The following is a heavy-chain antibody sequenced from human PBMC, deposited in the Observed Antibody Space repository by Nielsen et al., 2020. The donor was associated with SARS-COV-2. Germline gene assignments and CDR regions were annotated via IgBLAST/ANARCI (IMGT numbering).Heavy chain of an antibody. J-gene: IGHJ6*03. CDR3: ARARGAYGDYYYYYYADV. CDR2: TYYRSKWDN. D-gene: IGHD4-17*01. Sequence: WIRQSPSRGLEWLGRTYYRSKWDNDYAVAVKRRRTINPDTSKNQFSLHLNSGKPEDTARDYWARARGAYGDYYYYYYADVWGKGTTVTVSS. V-gene: IGHV6-1*01.